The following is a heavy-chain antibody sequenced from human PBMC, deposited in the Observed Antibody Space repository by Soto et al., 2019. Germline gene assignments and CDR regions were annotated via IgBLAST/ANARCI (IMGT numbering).Heavy chain of an antibody. J-gene: IGHJ6*02. CDR2: INPSGGST. D-gene: IGHD2-2*01. CDR1: GYTFTSYY. CDR3: AREDIPAAHYYYYYGMDV. Sequence: GASVKVSCKASGYTFTSYYMHWVRQAPGQGLEWMGIINPSGGSTSYAQKFQGRVTMTRDTSTSTVYMELSSLRSEDTAVYYCAREDIPAAHYYYYYGMDVWGQGTTVTVSS. V-gene: IGHV1-46*01.